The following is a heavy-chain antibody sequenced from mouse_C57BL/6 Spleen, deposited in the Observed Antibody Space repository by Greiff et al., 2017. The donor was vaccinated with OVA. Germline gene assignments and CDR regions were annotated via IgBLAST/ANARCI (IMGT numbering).Heavy chain of an antibody. CDR1: GYSFTGYY. CDR2: INPSTGGT. D-gene: IGHD1-3*01. CDR3: ASSGPGAMDY. Sequence: DVQLQESGPELVKPGASVKISCKASGYSFTGYYMNWVKQSPEKSLEWIGEINPSTGGTTYNQKSKAKATLTVDKSSSTAYMQLKSLTSEDSAVYYCASSGPGAMDYWGQGTSVTVSS. V-gene: IGHV1-42*01. J-gene: IGHJ4*01.